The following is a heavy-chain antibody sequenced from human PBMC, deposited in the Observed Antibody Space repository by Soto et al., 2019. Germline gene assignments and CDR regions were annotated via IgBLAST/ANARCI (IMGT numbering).Heavy chain of an antibody. CDR2: IYYSGST. CDR1: GGSISSYY. J-gene: IGHJ5*02. Sequence: SETLSLTCTVSGGSISSYYWSWIRQPPGKGLEWIGYIYYSGSTNYNPSLKSRVTISVDTSKNQFSLKLSSVTAADTAVYYCARDREGLAAAGGDWFDPWGQGTLVTVSS. CDR3: ARDREGLAAAGGDWFDP. V-gene: IGHV4-59*01. D-gene: IGHD6-13*01.